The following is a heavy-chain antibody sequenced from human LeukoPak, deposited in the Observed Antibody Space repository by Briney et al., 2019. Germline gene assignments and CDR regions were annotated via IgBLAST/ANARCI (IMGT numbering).Heavy chain of an antibody. D-gene: IGHD1-14*01. CDR2: IYYSGST. CDR3: ARGVLGTQIDY. CDR1: GGSISSGGYY. V-gene: IGHV4-31*03. J-gene: IGHJ4*02. Sequence: SQTLSLTCTVSGGSISSGGYYWSWIRQHPGKGLEWIGYIYYSGSTYYNPSLKSRVTISVDTSKNQFSLKLSSVTAADTAVYYCARGVLGTQIDYWGQGTLVTVSS.